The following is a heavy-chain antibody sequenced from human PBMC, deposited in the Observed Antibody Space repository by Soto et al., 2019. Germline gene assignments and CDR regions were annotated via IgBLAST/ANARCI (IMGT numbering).Heavy chain of an antibody. CDR2: ISGSGGST. D-gene: IGHD3-10*01. CDR3: AKDRVRFGELLPIDY. J-gene: IGHJ4*02. V-gene: IGHV3-23*01. Sequence: PGGSLRLSCAASGFTFSSYAMSWVRQAPGKGLEWVSAISGSGGSTYYADSVKGRFTISRDNSKNTLYLQMNSLRAEDTAVYYCAKDRVRFGELLPIDYSGQGPLVTVAS. CDR1: GFTFSSYA.